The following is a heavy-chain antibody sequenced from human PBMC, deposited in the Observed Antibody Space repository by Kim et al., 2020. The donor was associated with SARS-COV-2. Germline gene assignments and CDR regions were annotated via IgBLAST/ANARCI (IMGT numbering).Heavy chain of an antibody. D-gene: IGHD5-18*01. V-gene: IGHV3-33*05. CDR1: GFTFSSYG. Sequence: GGSLRLSCAASGFTFSSYGMHWVRQAPDKGLEWVAVISYDGSNKYNADSVKGRFTISRDNSKNTLYLQMISLRVEDTAVYYCAREGGYSYGLRGPFDYWGQGTLVTVSS. J-gene: IGHJ4*02. CDR2: ISYDGSNK. CDR3: AREGGYSYGLRGPFDY.